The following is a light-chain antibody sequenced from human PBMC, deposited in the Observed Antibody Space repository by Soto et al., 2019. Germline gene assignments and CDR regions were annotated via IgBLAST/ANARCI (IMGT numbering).Light chain of an antibody. J-gene: IGKJ2*01. CDR1: QSISSY. CDR3: QQSYTTLYT. CDR2: AAS. V-gene: IGKV1-39*01. Sequence: DIQMTQSPSSLSASVGDSVTITCRASQSISSYLNWYQQKPGKAPKLLIYAASSLQTGVPSRFSGSGSGTDFTLTISIRKPEYFAIYHCQQSYTTLYTFGQGTKLEIK.